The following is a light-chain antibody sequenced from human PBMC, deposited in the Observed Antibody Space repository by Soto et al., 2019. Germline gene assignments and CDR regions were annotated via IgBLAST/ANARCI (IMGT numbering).Light chain of an antibody. CDR3: QQRSDWPRT. J-gene: IGKJ2*01. CDR1: QSISSY. CDR2: DAS. V-gene: IGKV3-11*01. Sequence: EIVLTQSPATLSLSPGERATLSCRASQSISSYLAWYQQKPGQAPRLLFYDASSRAAGIPARFSGSGSGTDFTLTISSLEPEDLAVYYGQQRSDWPRTFGRGTKLEIK.